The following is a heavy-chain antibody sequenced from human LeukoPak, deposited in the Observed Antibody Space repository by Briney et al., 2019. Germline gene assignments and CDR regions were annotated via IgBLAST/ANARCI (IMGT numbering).Heavy chain of an antibody. V-gene: IGHV3-11*01. CDR2: ISSSGSTI. CDR3: ARDIASFDY. Sequence: PGGSLRLSCAASGFTVSSNYMSWVRQAPGKGLEWVSYISSSGSTIYYADSVKGRFTISRDNAKNSLYLQMNSLRAEDTAVYYCARDIASFDYWGQGTLVTVSS. J-gene: IGHJ4*02. D-gene: IGHD6-13*01. CDR1: GFTVSSNY.